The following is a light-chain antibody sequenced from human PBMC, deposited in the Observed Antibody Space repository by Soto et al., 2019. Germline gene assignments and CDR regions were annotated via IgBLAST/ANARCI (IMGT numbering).Light chain of an antibody. CDR3: QSYDSSLSGAVV. V-gene: IGLV1-40*01. J-gene: IGLJ2*01. CDR1: SSNIGAGYD. Sequence: QAVLTQPPSVSGAPGQSVTISCTGSSSNIGAGYDVHWYQQLPGTAPKLPIYGNSNRPSGVPDRFSGSKSGTSASLAITGLQAEDEADYYCQSYDSSLSGAVVFGGGTKLTVL. CDR2: GNS.